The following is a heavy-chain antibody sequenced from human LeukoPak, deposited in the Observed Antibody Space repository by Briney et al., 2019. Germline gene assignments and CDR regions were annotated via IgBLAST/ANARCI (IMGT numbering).Heavy chain of an antibody. CDR3: ATMIVESAFDY. D-gene: IGHD3-22*01. J-gene: IGHJ4*02. CDR2: IYSGGST. V-gene: IGHV3-66*01. Sequence: GGSLRLSCAASGFTFSSYAMHWVRQAPGKGLEWVSVIYSGGSTYYADSVKGRFTISRDNSKNTLYLQMNSLRAEDTAVYYCATMIVESAFDYWGQGTLVTVSS. CDR1: GFTFSSYA.